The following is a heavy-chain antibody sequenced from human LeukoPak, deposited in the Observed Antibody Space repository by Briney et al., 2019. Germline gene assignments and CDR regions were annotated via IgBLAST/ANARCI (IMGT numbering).Heavy chain of an antibody. Sequence: ASVKVSCKASGYSFTSYIISWVRQAPGQGLEWMGWINPYNGNTDYAQRVQGRVTMTTDTSTSTAYMERRSLRYGDMAVYECERDRHIAAAVYYYYMYVWGKGTPVTVSS. V-gene: IGHV1-18*03. D-gene: IGHD6-13*01. J-gene: IGHJ6*03. CDR3: ERDRHIAAAVYYYYMYV. CDR2: INPYNGNT. CDR1: GYSFTSYI.